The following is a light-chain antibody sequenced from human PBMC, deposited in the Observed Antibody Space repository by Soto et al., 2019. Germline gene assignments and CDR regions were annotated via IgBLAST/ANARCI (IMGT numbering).Light chain of an antibody. V-gene: IGKV3-15*01. CDR2: GAS. Sequence: EIVLPQSPATLSVSPGESVTLSCRASESVDINLAWYQQKPGQAPRLLIYGASTRATDMPGTFSGRGSGTEFTLTISSLQSEEFAVYYCQQYKNWPRTFGQGTKVDIK. CDR3: QQYKNWPRT. CDR1: ESVDIN. J-gene: IGKJ1*01.